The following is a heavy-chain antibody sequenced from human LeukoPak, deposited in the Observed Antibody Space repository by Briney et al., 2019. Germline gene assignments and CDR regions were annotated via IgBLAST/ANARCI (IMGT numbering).Heavy chain of an antibody. Sequence: GRSLRLSCAASGFTFDDYAMHWVRRAPGKGLEWVSGISWNSGSIGYADSVKGRFTISRDNAKNSLYLQMNSLRAEDMALYYCAKEGYYYDSSGYSWGAFDIWGQGTMVTVSS. V-gene: IGHV3-9*03. CDR2: ISWNSGSI. D-gene: IGHD3-22*01. J-gene: IGHJ3*02. CDR1: GFTFDDYA. CDR3: AKEGYYYDSSGYSWGAFDI.